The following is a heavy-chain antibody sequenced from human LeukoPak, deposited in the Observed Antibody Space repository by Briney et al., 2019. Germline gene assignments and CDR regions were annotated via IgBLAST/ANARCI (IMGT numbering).Heavy chain of an antibody. Sequence: ETLSLTCAVYGGSFSSYYWSWVRQAPGKGLEWLSGISPRGGGTYYADSVKGRFTISRDDSKSTLSLQMNSLRVEDTAVYYCARDLAWGAFDYWGQGTLVSVSS. CDR3: ARDLAWGAFDY. J-gene: IGHJ4*02. D-gene: IGHD7-27*01. CDR2: ISPRGGGT. V-gene: IGHV3-23*01. CDR1: GGSFSSYY.